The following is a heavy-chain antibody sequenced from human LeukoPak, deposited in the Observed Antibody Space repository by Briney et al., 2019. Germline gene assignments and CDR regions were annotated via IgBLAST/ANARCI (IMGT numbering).Heavy chain of an antibody. V-gene: IGHV4-59*01. CDR3: ARSPKGGYRYDETDY. J-gene: IGHJ4*02. CDR2: IYYSGST. CDR1: GGSISSYY. Sequence: SETLSLTCTVSGGSISSYYWSWIRQPPGKGLEWIGDIYYSGSTNYNPSLKSRVTISVDTSKNQFSLKLSSMTAADTAVYYCARSPKGGYRYDETDYWGQGTLVTVSS. D-gene: IGHD5-12*01.